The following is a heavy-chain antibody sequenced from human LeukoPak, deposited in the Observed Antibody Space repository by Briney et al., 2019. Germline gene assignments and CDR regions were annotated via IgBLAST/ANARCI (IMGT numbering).Heavy chain of an antibody. V-gene: IGHV3-23*01. CDR3: AKVREWLVTDYFDY. CDR2: ISVRPGST. Sequence: GGSLRLSCAASGFTFSSYAMSWVRQAPGKGLEGVSAISVRPGSTYYPHSLNGRFTISTDNSKTPLYLQINSLRAEDTAVYYCAKVREWLVTDYFDYWGQGTLVTVSS. CDR1: GFTFSSYA. D-gene: IGHD6-19*01. J-gene: IGHJ4*02.